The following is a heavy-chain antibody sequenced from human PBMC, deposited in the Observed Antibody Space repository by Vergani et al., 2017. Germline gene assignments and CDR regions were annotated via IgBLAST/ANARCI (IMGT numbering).Heavy chain of an antibody. CDR3: ARIDITMVRGVISYYFDY. CDR2: IFSNDEK. V-gene: IGHV2-26*01. J-gene: IGHJ4*02. Sequence: QVTLKESGPVLVKPTETLTLTCTVSGFSLSNARMGVSWIRQPPGKALEWLAHIFSNDEKSYSTSLKSRLTISKDTSKSQVVLTMTNMDPVDTATYYCARIDITMVRGVISYYFDYWGQGTLVTVSS. D-gene: IGHD3-10*01. CDR1: GFSLSNARMG.